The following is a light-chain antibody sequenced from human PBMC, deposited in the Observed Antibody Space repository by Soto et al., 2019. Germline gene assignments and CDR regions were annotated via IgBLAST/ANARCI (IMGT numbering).Light chain of an antibody. Sequence: QSALTQSRSVSGSPGQSVTISCTGSSSDVGGYDFVSWYQQRPGKAPKLMIYDVNKWPSGVPHRFSGSKSGNTASLTISGLQAEDEADYYCCSYAGSNIVIFGGGTKLTVL. CDR1: SSDVGGYDF. CDR2: DVN. J-gene: IGLJ2*01. CDR3: CSYAGSNIVI. V-gene: IGLV2-11*01.